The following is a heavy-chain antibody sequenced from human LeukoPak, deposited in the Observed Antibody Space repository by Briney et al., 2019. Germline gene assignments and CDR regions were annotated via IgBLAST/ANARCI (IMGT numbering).Heavy chain of an antibody. Sequence: GESLRLSCAASGFAFGSYAMGWVRQAPGKGLEWVSAISGSDDSTYYADSVKGRFTTSRDKSKNTLYLQMNSLRAEDTAVYYCSKQVDFDPADAFDVWGQGTMVTVSS. CDR3: SKQVDFDPADAFDV. CDR2: ISGSDDST. J-gene: IGHJ3*01. D-gene: IGHD3-9*01. V-gene: IGHV3-23*01. CDR1: GFAFGSYA.